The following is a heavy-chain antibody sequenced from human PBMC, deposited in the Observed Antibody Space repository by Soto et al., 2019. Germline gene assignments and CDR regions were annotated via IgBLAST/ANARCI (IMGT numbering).Heavy chain of an antibody. V-gene: IGHV3-66*01. CDR1: GFSVSNNY. CDR2: IYSGGST. Sequence: QLVESGGGLVQPGGSLRLSCAASGFSVSNNYMKWVRQAPGKGLEWVSLIYSGGSTYYADSVKGRFTISRDNSKSTLFLQMNSLRVEDTAVYYCARDRGYRWGQGTMVTVSS. CDR3: ARDRGYR. D-gene: IGHD5-12*01. J-gene: IGHJ3*01.